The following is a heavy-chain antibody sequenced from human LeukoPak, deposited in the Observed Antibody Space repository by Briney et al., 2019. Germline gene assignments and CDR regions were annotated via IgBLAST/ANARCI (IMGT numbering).Heavy chain of an antibody. D-gene: IGHD2-15*01. J-gene: IGHJ6*04. Sequence: AGGSLRLSCAASGFTFSSYWMSWVRQAPGKGLEWVANIKQDGSEKYYVDSVKGRFTISRDNAKNSLYLQMNSLRAEDTAVYYCARDIVVVVAAHYYYYGMDVWGKGTTVTVSS. CDR3: ARDIVVVVAAHYYYYGMDV. CDR2: IKQDGSEK. V-gene: IGHV3-7*03. CDR1: GFTFSSYW.